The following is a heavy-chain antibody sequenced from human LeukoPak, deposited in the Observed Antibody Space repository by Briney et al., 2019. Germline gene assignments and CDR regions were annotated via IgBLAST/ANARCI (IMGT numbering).Heavy chain of an antibody. V-gene: IGHV4-39*07. CDR2: IYYSGST. Sequence: SETLSLTRTVSSGSISSSSYYWGWIRQPPGKGLEWIGSIYYSGSTYYNPSLKSRVTISVDTSKNQFSLKLSSVTAADTAVYYCARDNLGYYYDSSGYHFDYWGQGTLVTVSS. CDR3: ARDNLGYYYDSSGYHFDY. D-gene: IGHD3-22*01. J-gene: IGHJ4*02. CDR1: SGSISSSSYY.